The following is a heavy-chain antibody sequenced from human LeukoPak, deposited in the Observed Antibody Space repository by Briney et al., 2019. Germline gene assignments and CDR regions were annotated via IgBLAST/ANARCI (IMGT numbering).Heavy chain of an antibody. CDR3: ARDSGYSYADDY. CDR1: GFTFSDYY. V-gene: IGHV3-11*01. D-gene: IGHD5-18*01. J-gene: IGHJ4*02. Sequence: PGGSLRLSCAASGFTFSDYYMSWIRQAPGKGLEWVSYITYNSGTIFYADSVKGRFTISRDNAKDSLYLQMSSLRDEDTAVYYCARDSGYSYADDYWGQGTLVTVSS. CDR2: ITYNSGTI.